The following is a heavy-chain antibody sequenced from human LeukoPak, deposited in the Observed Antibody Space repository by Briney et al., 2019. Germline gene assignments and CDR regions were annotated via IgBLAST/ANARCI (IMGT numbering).Heavy chain of an antibody. D-gene: IGHD6-25*01. Sequence: SGPTLVNPTQTLTLTCTFSGFSLSTRGMCVSWIRQPPGKALEWLALIDWINDKYYSTSLKTRLTISKDTSKTQVVLTMTNMDPVDTATYYCASSGPNGSDVWGQGTTVTVSS. CDR1: GFSLSTRGMC. CDR2: IDWINDK. V-gene: IGHV2-70*12. J-gene: IGHJ6*02. CDR3: ASSGPNGSDV.